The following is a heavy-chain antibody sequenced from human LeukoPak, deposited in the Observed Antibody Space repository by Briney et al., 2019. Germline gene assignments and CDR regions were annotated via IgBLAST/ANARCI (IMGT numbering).Heavy chain of an antibody. D-gene: IGHD3-3*01. V-gene: IGHV3-23*01. CDR1: GFSFSSYA. Sequence: PGGSLRLSCAASGFSFSSYAMTWVRQAPGMGLEWVSAISGSGGSTYYADSVKGRFTVSRDNSKNTLYLQMNSLRAEDTAVYYCAKERTLAIYYFDYWGQGTLVTVSS. J-gene: IGHJ4*02. CDR3: AKERTLAIYYFDY. CDR2: ISGSGGST.